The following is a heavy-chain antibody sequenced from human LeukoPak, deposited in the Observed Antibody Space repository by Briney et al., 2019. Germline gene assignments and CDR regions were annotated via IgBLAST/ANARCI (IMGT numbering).Heavy chain of an antibody. CDR3: VRDEGATVTTYRFDY. D-gene: IGHD4-17*01. CDR1: GFTFSSYA. V-gene: IGHV3-23*01. Sequence: GGSLRLSCAASGFTFSSYAMSWVRQAPGKGLEWVSAISGSGGSTYYADSVKGRFTISRDNAKNSLYLQMTGLRAEDTAVYYCVRDEGATVTTYRFDYWGQGTLVTVSS. CDR2: ISGSGGST. J-gene: IGHJ4*02.